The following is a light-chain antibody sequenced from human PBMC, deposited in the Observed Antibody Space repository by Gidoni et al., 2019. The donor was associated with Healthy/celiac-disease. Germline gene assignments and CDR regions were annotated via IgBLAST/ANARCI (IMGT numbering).Light chain of an antibody. CDR3: QRYNNWPPWT. J-gene: IGKJ1*01. V-gene: IGKV3-15*01. CDR2: GAS. CDR1: QSVSSN. Sequence: EIVMTQSPATLSVSPGERATLSCRASQSVSSNLAWYQQKPGQAPRLLIYGASTRPASIPASFGSRGSGTEFTLTISSLQSEDFAVYYCQRYNNWPPWTFGQGTKVEIK.